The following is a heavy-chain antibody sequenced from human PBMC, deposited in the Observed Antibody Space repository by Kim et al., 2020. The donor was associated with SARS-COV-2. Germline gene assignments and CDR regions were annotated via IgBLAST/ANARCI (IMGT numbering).Heavy chain of an antibody. J-gene: IGHJ4*02. CDR2: IYYSGST. Sequence: SETLSLTCTVSGGSISSYYWSWIRQPPGKGLEWIGYIYYSGSTNYNPSLKSRVTISVDTSKNQFSLKLSSVTAADTAVYYCAREMAAPHNYFDYWGQGTLVTVSS. CDR3: AREMAAPHNYFDY. D-gene: IGHD2-8*01. V-gene: IGHV4-59*01. CDR1: GGSISSYY.